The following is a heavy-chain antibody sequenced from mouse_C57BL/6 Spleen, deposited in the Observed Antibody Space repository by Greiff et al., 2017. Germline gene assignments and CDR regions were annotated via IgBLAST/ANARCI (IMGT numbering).Heavy chain of an antibody. CDR2: IWRGGST. J-gene: IGHJ4*01. CDR1: GFSLTSYG. Sequence: QVQLKESGPGLVQPSQSLSITCTVSGFSLTSYGVHWVRQSPGKGLEWLGVIWRGGSTDYNAAFISRLSISKDNSKSQVFFKMNSLQADATAIYYCARGGYSNPYYAMDYWGQGTSVTVSS. V-gene: IGHV2-2*01. D-gene: IGHD2-5*01. CDR3: ARGGYSNPYYAMDY.